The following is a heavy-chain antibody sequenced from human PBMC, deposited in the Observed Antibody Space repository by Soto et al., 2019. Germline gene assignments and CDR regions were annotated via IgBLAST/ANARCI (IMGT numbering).Heavy chain of an antibody. D-gene: IGHD3-3*01. J-gene: IGHJ4*02. CDR3: ARWSYLDY. CDR2: IRVSDGKT. CDR1: GFSFGSYA. Sequence: GGSLSLSCAASGFSFGSYALSWVRQAPGKGLEWVSTIRVSDGKTFYADSVKGRFSISRDTSQSTLYLQMNSLRADDTAMYYCARWSYLDYWGQGTRVTVSS. V-gene: IGHV3-23*01.